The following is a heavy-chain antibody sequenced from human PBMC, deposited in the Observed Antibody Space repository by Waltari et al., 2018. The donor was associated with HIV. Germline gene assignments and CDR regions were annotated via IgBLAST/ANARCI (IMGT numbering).Heavy chain of an antibody. Sequence: EMQLVEYGGGLVQPGGSLRVSCEVSGFSVSNNYMIWIRQAPGRGLEWVSIIYSGGRTYYADSVKGRFSSSRDNAKNTVHLQMSSLGVEDSAVYYCARVGQGDKTGYYYPYYFDYWGQGTLVAVSS. D-gene: IGHD3-22*01. CDR1: GFSVSNNY. CDR3: ARVGQGDKTGYYYPYYFDY. CDR2: IYSGGRT. V-gene: IGHV3-66*02. J-gene: IGHJ4*02.